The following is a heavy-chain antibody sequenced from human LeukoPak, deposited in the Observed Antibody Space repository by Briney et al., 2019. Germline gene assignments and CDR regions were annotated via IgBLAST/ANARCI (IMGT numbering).Heavy chain of an antibody. CDR1: GYTFTGYY. D-gene: IGHD6-19*01. V-gene: IGHV1-2*04. CDR2: INPNSGGT. J-gene: IGHJ6*02. CDR3: ARDPVGVVVGGTPPIYYGMDV. Sequence: GASVKVSCKASGYTFTGYYMHWVRQAPGQGLEWMGWINPNSGGTNYAQKFQGWVTMTRDTSISTAYMELSRLRSDDTAVYYCARDPVGVVVGGTPPIYYGMDVWGQGTTVTVSS.